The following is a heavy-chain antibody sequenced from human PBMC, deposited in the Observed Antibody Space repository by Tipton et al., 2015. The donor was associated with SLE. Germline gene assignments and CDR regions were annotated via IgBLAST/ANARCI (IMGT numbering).Heavy chain of an antibody. J-gene: IGHJ1*01. CDR2: ISWNSGSI. V-gene: IGHV3-9*01. D-gene: IGHD1-14*01. CDR3: AKVNTGEWEYFQH. Sequence: SLRLSCAASGFTFDDYAMHWVRQAPGKGLEWVSGISWNSGSIGYADSVKGRFTISRDNAKNSLYLQMNSLRAEDTALYYCAKVNTGEWEYFQHCGQGTLVTVSS. CDR1: GFTFDDYA.